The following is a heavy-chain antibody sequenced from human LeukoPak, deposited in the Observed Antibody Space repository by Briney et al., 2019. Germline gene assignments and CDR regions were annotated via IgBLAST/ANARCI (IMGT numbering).Heavy chain of an antibody. CDR3: AKDRVAAAGLYWYFDL. CDR1: GFTFDDYA. J-gene: IGHJ2*01. Sequence: GGSLRLSCAASGFTFDDYAMHWVRQAPGKGLEWVSLISGNGDSTYYADSVKGRFTISRDNSKNSLYLQMNSLRTEDTALYYCAKDRVAAAGLYWYFDLWGRGTLVTVSS. D-gene: IGHD6-13*01. V-gene: IGHV3-43*02. CDR2: ISGNGDST.